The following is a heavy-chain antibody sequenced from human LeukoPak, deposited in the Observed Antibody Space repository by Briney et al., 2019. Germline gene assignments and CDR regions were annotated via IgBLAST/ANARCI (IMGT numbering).Heavy chain of an antibody. CDR3: AREDVYRWGFDH. V-gene: IGHV3-48*01. J-gene: IGHJ4*02. CDR1: GFNFNSYS. D-gene: IGHD3-16*02. CDR2: IPASGNNT. Sequence: PGGSLRLSCAASGFNFNSYSLTWVRQPPGKGLGWLAYIPASGNNTFSADSVKGPFTLSRDKAKNSMYLQMTNLKAYDGAVYYCAREDVYRWGFDHWGRGILVTVSS.